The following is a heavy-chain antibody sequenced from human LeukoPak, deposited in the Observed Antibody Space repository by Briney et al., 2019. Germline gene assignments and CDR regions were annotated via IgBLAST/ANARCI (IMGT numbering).Heavy chain of an antibody. CDR3: ARDLGGYGSGGFDP. Sequence: GRSLRLSCAASGFTFSSYAMHWVRQAPGKGLEWVAVISYDGSNKYYADSVKGRFTISRDNSKNTLYLQMNSLRAEDTAVYYCARDLGGYGSGGFDPWGQGTLVTVSS. V-gene: IGHV3-30-3*01. CDR2: ISYDGSNK. CDR1: GFTFSSYA. D-gene: IGHD3-10*01. J-gene: IGHJ5*02.